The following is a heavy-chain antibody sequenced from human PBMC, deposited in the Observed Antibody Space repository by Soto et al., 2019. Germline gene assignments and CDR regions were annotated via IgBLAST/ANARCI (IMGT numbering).Heavy chain of an antibody. CDR2: ISDGGDLT. J-gene: IGHJ3*02. D-gene: IGHD3-10*01. V-gene: IGHV3-23*01. CDR1: GFAFSSHP. CDR3: ARRVIGSSRAFDI. Sequence: GVLRLSCAASGFAFSSHPMSWVRQAPEKGLEWVAGISDGGDLTYNADSVRGRFTISRDNSRNTLYLQMNSLRAEDTAVYYCARRVIGSSRAFDIWGQGTMVTVS.